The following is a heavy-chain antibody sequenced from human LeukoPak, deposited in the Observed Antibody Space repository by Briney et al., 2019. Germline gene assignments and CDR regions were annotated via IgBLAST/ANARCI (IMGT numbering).Heavy chain of an antibody. CDR2: IYSGGST. V-gene: IGHV3-53*01. Sequence: GGSLRLSCAASGFIFSSNHMSWVRQAPGKGLEWVSVIYSGGSTHYADSVKGRFTISRDKSKNTLYLQMNNLRAEDTAVYYCARGSAFDYWGQGTLVTVSS. CDR3: ARGSAFDY. J-gene: IGHJ4*02. CDR1: GFIFSSNH.